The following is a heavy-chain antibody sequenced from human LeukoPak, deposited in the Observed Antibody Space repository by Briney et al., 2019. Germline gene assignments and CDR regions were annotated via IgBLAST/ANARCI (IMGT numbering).Heavy chain of an antibody. Sequence: GSLQLSFAASGFRFSYAWMNWVRPAPGKGLEWVGHIKSKADGGTPDYIAPVKGRFTISRDDSKDTLYLQMNSLNTEDTAMYYCTTRSPARYCSDGACYSSADYWGQGTLVTVSS. CDR1: GFRFSYAW. J-gene: IGHJ4*02. CDR3: TTRSPARYCSDGACYSSADY. D-gene: IGHD2-15*01. CDR2: IKSKADGGTP. V-gene: IGHV3-15*07.